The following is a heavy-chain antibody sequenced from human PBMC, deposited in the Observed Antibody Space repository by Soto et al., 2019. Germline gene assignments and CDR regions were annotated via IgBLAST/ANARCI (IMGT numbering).Heavy chain of an antibody. J-gene: IGHJ4*02. V-gene: IGHV3-9*01. CDR2: ISWNHVTT. CDR3: AKDLGAHGTTVTHFDN. D-gene: IGHD4-17*01. Sequence: LRLSSAPSGFIFGYSAIHWVRQAPGEGLEWISGISWNHVTTGYADSVKGRFTISRDNAKNSLLLQMNSLRAEDTAVYYCAKDLGAHGTTVTHFDNWGQGILVTVSS. CDR1: GFIFGYSA.